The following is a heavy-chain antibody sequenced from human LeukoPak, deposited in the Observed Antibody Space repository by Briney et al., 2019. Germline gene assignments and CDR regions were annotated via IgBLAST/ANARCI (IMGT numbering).Heavy chain of an antibody. CDR3: ARGQKYRNGYTVTELGSGYFDY. Sequence: SETLSLTCNVSGVSISTHYWSWIRQSPGKGLEWIGYIYHNGITNYNPSLKSRVTISIDTSKNHFSLTLSSVTAADTAVYYCARGQKYRNGYTVTELGSGYFDYWGQGTLVTVSS. CDR1: GVSISTHY. V-gene: IGHV4-59*11. CDR2: IYHNGIT. J-gene: IGHJ4*02. D-gene: IGHD5-18*01.